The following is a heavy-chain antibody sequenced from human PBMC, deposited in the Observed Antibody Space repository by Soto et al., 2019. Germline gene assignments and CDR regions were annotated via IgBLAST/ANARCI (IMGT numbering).Heavy chain of an antibody. J-gene: IGHJ5*02. Sequence: QVQLQQWGAGLLKPSETLSLTCAVYGGSFSGYYWSWIRQPPGKGLEWIGEINHSGSTNYNPSLKSRVTISVDTSKNQFSLKLSSVTAADTAVYYCARGRIVVGPASMGTTLSWFDPWGQGTLVTVSS. CDR3: ARGRIVVGPASMGTTLSWFDP. CDR1: GGSFSGYY. V-gene: IGHV4-34*01. CDR2: INHSGST. D-gene: IGHD2-2*01.